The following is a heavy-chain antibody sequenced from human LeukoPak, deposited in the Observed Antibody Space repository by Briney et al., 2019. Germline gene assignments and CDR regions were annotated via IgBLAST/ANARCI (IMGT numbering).Heavy chain of an antibody. Sequence: ASVKVSCKASGGTFSSYAISWVRQAPGQGLEWMGGIIPIFGTANYAQKFQGRVTITADESTSTAYTELSSLRSEDTAVYYCARGQRWLQLPYYFDYWGQGTLVTVSS. J-gene: IGHJ4*02. CDR2: IIPIFGTA. CDR3: ARGQRWLQLPYYFDY. V-gene: IGHV1-69*13. CDR1: GGTFSSYA. D-gene: IGHD5-24*01.